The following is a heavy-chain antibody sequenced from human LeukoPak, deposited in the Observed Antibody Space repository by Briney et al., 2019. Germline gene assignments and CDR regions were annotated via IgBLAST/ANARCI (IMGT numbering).Heavy chain of an antibody. CDR1: GGSFSGYY. Sequence: SETLSLTCAVYGGSFSGYYWSWIRQPPGKGLEWIGEINHSGSTNYNPSLKSRVTISVDTSKSQFSLKLSSVTAADTAVYYCARAGSYDSSGYYYSAPAFDIWGQGTMVTVSS. V-gene: IGHV4-34*01. D-gene: IGHD3-22*01. CDR2: INHSGST. J-gene: IGHJ3*02. CDR3: ARAGSYDSSGYYYSAPAFDI.